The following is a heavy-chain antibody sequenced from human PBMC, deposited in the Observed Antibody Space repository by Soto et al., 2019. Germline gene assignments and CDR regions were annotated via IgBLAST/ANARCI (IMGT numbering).Heavy chain of an antibody. CDR2: ISYDGSNK. Sequence: GWSLRESGAASGFSFSSYAMPWVRQAPGKGLEWVAVISYDGSNKYSADSVKGRFTISRDNSKNTLYLQMTSLRAEDTAVYYCARGLDTAMVRGYFDYWGQGTLVTVSS. CDR3: ARGLDTAMVRGYFDY. CDR1: GFSFSSYA. V-gene: IGHV3-30-3*01. D-gene: IGHD5-18*01. J-gene: IGHJ4*02.